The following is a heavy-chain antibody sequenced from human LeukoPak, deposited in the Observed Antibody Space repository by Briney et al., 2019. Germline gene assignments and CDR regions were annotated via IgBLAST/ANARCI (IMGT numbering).Heavy chain of an antibody. CDR1: GGSISSGGYY. Sequence: PSETLSLTCTVSGGSISSGGYYWSWIRQHPGKGLEWIGYIYYSGSPYYNPSLKSRVTISVDTSKNQFSLKLSSVTAADTAVYYCAKDYDSSGVYGMDVWGQGTTVTVSS. D-gene: IGHD3-22*01. CDR3: AKDYDSSGVYGMDV. CDR2: IYYSGSP. J-gene: IGHJ6*02. V-gene: IGHV4-31*03.